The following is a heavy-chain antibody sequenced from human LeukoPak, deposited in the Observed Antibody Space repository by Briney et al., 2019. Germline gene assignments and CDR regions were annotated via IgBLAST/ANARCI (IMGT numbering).Heavy chain of an antibody. D-gene: IGHD2-2*01. J-gene: IGHJ5*02. CDR2: IIPIFGTA. CDR1: GGTFSSYA. Sequence: SVKVSCKASGGTFSSYAISWVRQAPGQGLEWIGGIIPIFGTANYAQKFQGRVTITADESTSTAYMELSSLRSEDTAVYYCARTRERCSSTSCYVNWFDPWGQGTLVTVSS. CDR3: ARTRERCSSTSCYVNWFDP. V-gene: IGHV1-69*01.